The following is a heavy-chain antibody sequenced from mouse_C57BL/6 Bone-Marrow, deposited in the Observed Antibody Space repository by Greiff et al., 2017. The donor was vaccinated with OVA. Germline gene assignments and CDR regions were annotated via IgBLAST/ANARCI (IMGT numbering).Heavy chain of an antibody. V-gene: IGHV1-36*01. CDR2: VYPYNGGT. CDR1: GFTFTDYY. J-gene: IGHJ3*01. CDR3: ARSHYYGSSYAAY. D-gene: IGHD1-1*01. Sequence: VEPGPSVKISCKASGFTFTDYYMHWVKQSHGKSLEWIGLVYPYNGGTSYNQKFKGKATLTVDTSSSTAYMELNSLTSEDSAVYYCARSHYYGSSYAAYWGQGTLVTVSA.